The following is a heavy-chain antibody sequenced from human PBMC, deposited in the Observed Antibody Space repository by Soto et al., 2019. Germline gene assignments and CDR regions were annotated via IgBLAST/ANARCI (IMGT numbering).Heavy chain of an antibody. CDR1: GGSFSGYY. V-gene: IGHV4-34*01. Sequence: QVQLQQWGAGLLKPSETLSLTCAVYGGSFSGYYWSWIRQPPGKGLEWIGEINHSGSTNYNPSLKGRVTISVDTSKNQFSLKLSSVTAADTAVYYCARGVTYYYGSGTNPWGQGTLVTVSS. CDR3: ARGVTYYYGSGTNP. D-gene: IGHD3-10*01. CDR2: INHSGST. J-gene: IGHJ5*02.